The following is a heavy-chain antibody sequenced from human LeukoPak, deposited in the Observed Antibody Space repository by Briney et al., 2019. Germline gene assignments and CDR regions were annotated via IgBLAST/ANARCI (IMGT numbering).Heavy chain of an antibody. CDR2: ISYDGINK. V-gene: IGHV3-30*04. D-gene: IGHD6-13*01. Sequence: GRSLRLSCAASGLTFSSYAMYWVRQAPGKGLEWVAVISYDGINKYYADSGKGRFTISRDNSKNTLYLQMNSLRAEDTAVYYCASPFKQQLIYTDAFDIWGQGTMVTVSS. J-gene: IGHJ3*02. CDR3: ASPFKQQLIYTDAFDI. CDR1: GLTFSSYA.